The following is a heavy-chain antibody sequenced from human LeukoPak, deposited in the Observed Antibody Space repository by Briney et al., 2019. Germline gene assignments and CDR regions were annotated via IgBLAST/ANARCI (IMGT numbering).Heavy chain of an antibody. Sequence: GGSLRLSCAASGFTFSNYAMSWVRQAPGKGLEWVSAISGSGADTFYAGSVKGRFTISRDNSKNTLYLQMSSLRAEDTAVYYCAKDSGSYSGAFDIWGQGTMVTVSS. CDR2: ISGSGADT. V-gene: IGHV3-23*01. J-gene: IGHJ3*02. CDR3: AKDSGSYSGAFDI. CDR1: GFTFSNYA. D-gene: IGHD1-26*01.